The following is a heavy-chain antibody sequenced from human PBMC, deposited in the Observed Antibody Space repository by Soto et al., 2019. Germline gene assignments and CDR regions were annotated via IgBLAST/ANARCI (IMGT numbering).Heavy chain of an antibody. V-gene: IGHV4-59*11. CDR3: ARGVGSSPPRY. Sequence: PSETLSLTCTVSGGSISSHYWSWIRQSPGKGMEWIGNIDYSGSTNYNPSLKSRVTISVDTSKKQFSLKLRSVTGADPAVYYCARGVGSSPPRYWGRGTLVTVSS. J-gene: IGHJ4*02. CDR1: GGSISSHY. CDR2: IDYSGST. D-gene: IGHD1-26*01.